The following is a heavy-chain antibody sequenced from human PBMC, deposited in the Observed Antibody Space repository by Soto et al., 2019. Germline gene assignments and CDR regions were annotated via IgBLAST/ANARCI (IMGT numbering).Heavy chain of an antibody. CDR2: TIHIFGTA. CDR1: GGTFSSYA. J-gene: IGHJ6*02. CDR3: ALRGHIVVLTAIDFYYHGMHL. V-gene: IGHV1-69*18. Sequence: QVQLVQSGAEVKKPGSSVKVSCNAFGGTFSSYAISWGRQAPGQELEWMVRTIHIFGTANYALKFQGRVTITEDESTSTAYVLLRSLRSEDRGVDYCALRGHIVVLTAIDFYYHGMHLWGPGTTVPGSS. D-gene: IGHD2-21*02.